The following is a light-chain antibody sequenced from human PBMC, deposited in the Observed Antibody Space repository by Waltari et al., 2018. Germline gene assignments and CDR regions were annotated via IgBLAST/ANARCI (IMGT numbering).Light chain of an antibody. J-gene: IGKJ2*01. CDR2: DAS. V-gene: IGKV3-11*01. CDR1: QSVSSY. Sequence: EIVLTQSPATLSLSPGERATLSCRASQSVSSYLGWYQQKHGQAPRLLIYDASNRATGSPARFSGRGAGTDFTLTISSLEPEDFAVYYCQQRSNWPGTFGQGTKLEI. CDR3: QQRSNWPGT.